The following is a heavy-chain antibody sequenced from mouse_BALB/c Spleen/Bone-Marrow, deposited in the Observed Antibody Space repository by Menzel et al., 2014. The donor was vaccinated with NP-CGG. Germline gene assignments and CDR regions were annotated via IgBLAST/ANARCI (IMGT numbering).Heavy chain of an antibody. D-gene: IGHD1-2*01. CDR1: GYTFTSSW. CDR2: IHPNSGNT. J-gene: IGHJ1*01. Sequence: QAQLQQSGSVLVRPGASVKLSCKASGYTFTSSWMHWAKQRPGQGLEWIGEIHPNSGNTNYNEKFKGKATLTVDTSSSTAYVDLSSLTSEGSAVYYCARSTTATYFDVWGAGTTVTVSS. CDR3: ARSTTATYFDV. V-gene: IGHV1S130*01.